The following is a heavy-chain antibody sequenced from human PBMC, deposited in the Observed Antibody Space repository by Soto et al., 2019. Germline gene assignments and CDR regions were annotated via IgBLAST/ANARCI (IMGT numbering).Heavy chain of an antibody. CDR3: ATPSGPYSSYYYGMDV. Sequence: GESLKISCKGSGYSFTSYWIGWVRQMPGKGLEWMGIIYPGDSDTRYSPSFQSQVNNSADKSISTAYLQWSSLKATDTAIYYCATPSGPYSSYYYGMDVWGQGTTVTVSS. D-gene: IGHD6-19*01. J-gene: IGHJ6*02. CDR2: IYPGDSDT. CDR1: GYSFTSYW. V-gene: IGHV5-51*01.